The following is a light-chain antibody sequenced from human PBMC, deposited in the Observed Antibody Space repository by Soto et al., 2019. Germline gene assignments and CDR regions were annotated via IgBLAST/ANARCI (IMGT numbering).Light chain of an antibody. V-gene: IGKV3-15*01. CDR2: AAS. Sequence: IVLTQYPVTLSLSPGESGTISCRASQNIGTYVAWYQQRRGQAPRLLIYAASTRATVIPARFRGSGSGTEFTLTISDLQSEDFAVYYCQQYSNWPRTFGQGTKVDIK. CDR1: QNIGTY. J-gene: IGKJ1*01. CDR3: QQYSNWPRT.